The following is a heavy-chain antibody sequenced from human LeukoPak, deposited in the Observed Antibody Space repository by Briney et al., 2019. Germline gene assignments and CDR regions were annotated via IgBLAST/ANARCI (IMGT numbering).Heavy chain of an antibody. Sequence: PGGSLRFSCAASGFTFSSYAMHWVRQAPGKGLEWVAVISYDGSNKYYADSVKGRFTISRDNSKNTLYLQMNSLRAEDTAVYYCAKDVYNYYDSSGYLNAFDIWGQGTMVTVSS. D-gene: IGHD3-22*01. CDR2: ISYDGSNK. CDR3: AKDVYNYYDSSGYLNAFDI. V-gene: IGHV3-30-3*01. CDR1: GFTFSSYA. J-gene: IGHJ3*02.